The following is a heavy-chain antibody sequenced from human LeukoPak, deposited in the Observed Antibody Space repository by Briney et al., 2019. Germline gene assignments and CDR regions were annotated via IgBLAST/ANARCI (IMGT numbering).Heavy chain of an antibody. D-gene: IGHD3-22*01. V-gene: IGHV3-33*08. Sequence: GRSLRLSCAACGFTFSSYAMHWVRQAPGKGLEWVAVIWYDGSNKYYVDSVQGRFTISRDNSKNTLYLQMSSLRAEDTAVYYCARGVYYDSSGYYFPDAFDIWGQGTMVTVSS. CDR1: GFTFSSYA. J-gene: IGHJ3*02. CDR3: ARGVYYDSSGYYFPDAFDI. CDR2: IWYDGSNK.